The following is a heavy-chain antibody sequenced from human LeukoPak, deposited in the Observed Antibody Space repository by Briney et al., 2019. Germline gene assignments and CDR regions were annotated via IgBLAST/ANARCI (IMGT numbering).Heavy chain of an antibody. D-gene: IGHD3-22*01. CDR2: IKGDGSSK. Sequence: GGSLRLSCAASGSTFSNYWMSWVRQAPGKGLEWVANIKGDGSSKYYMDSVKGRFTISRDNAKSSLYLQMNTLRAEDTAEYYCATSHDSSGNDWGQGTLVTVSS. CDR1: GSTFSNYW. CDR3: ATSHDSSGND. J-gene: IGHJ4*02. V-gene: IGHV3-7*03.